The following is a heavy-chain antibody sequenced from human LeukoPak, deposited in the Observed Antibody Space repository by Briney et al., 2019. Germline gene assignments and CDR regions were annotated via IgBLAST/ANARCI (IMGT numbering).Heavy chain of an antibody. V-gene: IGHV1-69*05. Sequence: SVKVSCKASGGTFSSYAICWVRQAPGQGLEWMGGIIPIFGTANYAQKFQGRVTITTDESTSTAYMELSSLRSEDTAVYYCARGYYYDSSGYYSSFDYWGQGTLVTVSS. J-gene: IGHJ4*02. D-gene: IGHD3-22*01. CDR3: ARGYYYDSSGYYSSFDY. CDR1: GGTFSSYA. CDR2: IIPIFGTA.